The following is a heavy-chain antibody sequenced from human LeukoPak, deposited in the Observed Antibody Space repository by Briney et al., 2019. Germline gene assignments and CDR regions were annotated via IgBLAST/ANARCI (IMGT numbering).Heavy chain of an antibody. CDR2: IYYSGST. D-gene: IGHD2-2*01. V-gene: IGHV4-59*12. CDR3: ARRLDQTDAFDI. J-gene: IGHJ3*02. CDR1: GGSITNYY. Sequence: SETLSLTCTVSGGSITNYYWSWIRQPPGKGLEWIGYIYYSGSTNYNPSLKSRVTLSVDTSRNQFSLSLRSMTAADTAVYYCARRLDQTDAFDIWGQGTMVTVSS.